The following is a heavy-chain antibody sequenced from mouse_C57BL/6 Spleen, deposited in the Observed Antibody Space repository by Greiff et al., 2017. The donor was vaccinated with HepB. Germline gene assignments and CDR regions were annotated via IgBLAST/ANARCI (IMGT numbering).Heavy chain of an antibody. D-gene: IGHD2-5*01. V-gene: IGHV5-4*01. CDR1: GFTFSSYA. J-gene: IGHJ3*01. Sequence: EVQWVESGGGLVKPGGSLKLSCAASGFTFSSYAMSWVRQTPEKRLEWVATISDGGSYTYYPDNVKGRFTISRDNAKNNLYLQMSHLKSEDTAMYYCARVYSNHEGFAYWGQGTLVTVSA. CDR2: ISDGGSYT. CDR3: ARVYSNHEGFAY.